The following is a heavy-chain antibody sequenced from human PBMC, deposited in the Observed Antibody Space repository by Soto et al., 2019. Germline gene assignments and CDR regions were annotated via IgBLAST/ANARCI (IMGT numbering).Heavy chain of an antibody. J-gene: IGHJ5*02. CDR1: GGSISSYY. D-gene: IGHD3-10*01. V-gene: IGHV4-59*01. Sequence: QVQLQESGPGLVKPSETQSLTCTVSGGSISSYYWSWIRQPPGKGLEWIGYIYYSGSTNYNPSLKSRVTILVDTAKHRFPLKLGSVTAGDAAGYYGARDGGGGSYYNWFDPWGQGTLVTVSS. CDR3: ARDGGGGSYYNWFDP. CDR2: IYYSGST.